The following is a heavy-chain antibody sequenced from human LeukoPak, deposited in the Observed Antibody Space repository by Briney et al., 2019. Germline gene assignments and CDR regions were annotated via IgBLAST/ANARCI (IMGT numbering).Heavy chain of an antibody. J-gene: IGHJ4*02. D-gene: IGHD6-19*01. CDR2: IKGRSGST. CDR1: GFTFSNYA. CDR3: AKSRGVAGFDY. Sequence: GGSLRLSCAASGFTFSNYAMSWVRQAPGKGLEWVSSIKGRSGSTYYADSVRGRFTISRDNSKNTLYLQMNSLRAEDTAVYYCAKSRGVAGFDYWGQGTLVTVSS. V-gene: IGHV3-23*01.